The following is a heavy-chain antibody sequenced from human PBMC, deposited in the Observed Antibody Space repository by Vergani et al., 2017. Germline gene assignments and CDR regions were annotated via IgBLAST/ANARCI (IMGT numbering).Heavy chain of an antibody. J-gene: IGHJ4*02. CDR3: AVEIYDYGGSRDFDY. D-gene: IGHD4-23*01. V-gene: IGHV3-49*04. CDR2: IRSKTYGATT. CDR1: GFNFGEYG. Sequence: EVKLVESGGGLVQPGQSLRLSCQTSGFNFGEYGVSWVRQAPGKGLEWIGFIRSKTYGATTEYAASVRGRFTISRDDSKGIAYLQMSSLKKEDTAVYRCAVEIYDYGGSRDFDYWGQGTLVVVSS.